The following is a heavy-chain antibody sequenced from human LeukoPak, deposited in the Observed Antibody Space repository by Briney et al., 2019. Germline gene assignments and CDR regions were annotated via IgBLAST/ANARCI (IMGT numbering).Heavy chain of an antibody. CDR1: GFTFSNAW. D-gene: IGHD3-22*01. CDR3: TTEAYYYDSGAIKYFDY. CDR2: IKSKTDGEAT. J-gene: IGHJ4*02. V-gene: IGHV3-15*01. Sequence: PGGSLRLSCAASGFTFSNAWMSWVRQAPGKGLEWVGHIKSKTDGEATHYAAPVKGRFTISRDDSKNTLYLQMNSLKTEDTAVYYCTTEAYYYDSGAIKYFDYWGQGTLVTVSS.